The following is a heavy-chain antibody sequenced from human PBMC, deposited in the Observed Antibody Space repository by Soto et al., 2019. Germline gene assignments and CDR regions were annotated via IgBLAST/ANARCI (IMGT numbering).Heavy chain of an antibody. CDR3: ARTNYYGSESYYIDDAFDI. J-gene: IGHJ3*02. Sequence: QVTLKESGPVLVKPTETLTLTCTVSGFSLSNARMGVSWIRQPPGKALEWLAHIFSNDEKSYSTSLKSRLTISKDTSKSQVVLTKTNMDPVDTATDYCARTNYYGSESYYIDDAFDIWGQGTMVTVSS. CDR2: IFSNDEK. D-gene: IGHD3-10*01. CDR1: GFSLSNARMG. V-gene: IGHV2-26*01.